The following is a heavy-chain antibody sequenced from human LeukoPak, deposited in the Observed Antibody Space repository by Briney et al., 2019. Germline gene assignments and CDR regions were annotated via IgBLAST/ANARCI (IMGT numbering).Heavy chain of an antibody. CDR3: ASLYSSGWPSFDY. Sequence: GGSLRLSCVGSGFTFSSYSMNWVRQAPGKGLEWVSDISSSSSIIYYADSVKGRFTISRDNAKNSLYLQMNSLRDEDTAMYYCASLYSSGWPSFDYWGQGTLVTVSS. J-gene: IGHJ4*02. CDR1: GFTFSSYS. V-gene: IGHV3-48*02. CDR2: ISSSSSII. D-gene: IGHD6-19*01.